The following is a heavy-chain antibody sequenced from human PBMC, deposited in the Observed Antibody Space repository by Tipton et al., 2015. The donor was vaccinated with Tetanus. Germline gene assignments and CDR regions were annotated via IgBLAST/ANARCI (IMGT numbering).Heavy chain of an antibody. V-gene: IGHV3-21*01. CDR2: ISDSTDYI. J-gene: IGHJ4*02. CDR3: ARGLYYYDSSGYLQGDY. Sequence: SLRLSCAAFRFTFSHYSMTWVRQAPGKGLEWVSSISDSTDYIYYADSVKGRFTISRDNARNSLYLQMNSLRAEDTAVYYCARGLYYYDSSGYLQGDYWGQGTLVTVSS. CDR1: RFTFSHYS. D-gene: IGHD3-22*01.